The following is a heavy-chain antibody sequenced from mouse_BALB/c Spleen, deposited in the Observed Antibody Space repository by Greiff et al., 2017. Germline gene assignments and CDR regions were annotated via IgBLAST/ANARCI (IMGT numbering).Heavy chain of an antibody. CDR3: AREDDGGAY. CDR2: IYPGDGDT. D-gene: IGHD2-3*01. J-gene: IGHJ3*01. V-gene: IGHV1-82*01. Sequence: VQLQESGPELVKPGASVKISCKASGYAFSSSWMNWVKQRPGQGLEWIGRIYPGDGDTNYNGKFKGKATLTADKSSSTAYMQLSSLTSVDSAVYFCAREDDGGAYWGQGTLVTVSA. CDR1: GYAFSSSW.